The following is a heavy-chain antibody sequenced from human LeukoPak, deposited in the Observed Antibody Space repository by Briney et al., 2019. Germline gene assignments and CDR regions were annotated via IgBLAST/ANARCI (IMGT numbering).Heavy chain of an antibody. CDR3: ARARGYSYGPKYYFDY. CDR1: GASISGSTYY. J-gene: IGHJ4*02. V-gene: IGHV4-39*01. D-gene: IGHD5-18*01. CDR2: IYYSGST. Sequence: SETLSLTCTVSGASISGSTYYWGWIRQPPGKGLEWIGSIYYSGSTYYNPSLKSRVAISVDTSKNQFSLKVRSVTAADMAVYYCARARGYSYGPKYYFDYWGQGTLVTVSS.